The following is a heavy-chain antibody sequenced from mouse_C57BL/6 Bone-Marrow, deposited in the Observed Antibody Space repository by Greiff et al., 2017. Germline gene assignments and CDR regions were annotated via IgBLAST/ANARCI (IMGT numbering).Heavy chain of an antibody. J-gene: IGHJ1*03. V-gene: IGHV1-18*01. CDR2: INPNNGGT. CDR3: ARKPEWYFDV. D-gene: IGHD6-1*01. CDR1: GYTFTDYN. Sequence: VQLQQSGPELVKPGASVKIPCKASGYTFTDYNMDWVKQSHGKSLEWIGDINPNNGGTIYNQKFKGKATFTVDKSSSTAYMELRSLTSEDTAVYYCARKPEWYFDVWGTGTTVTVSS.